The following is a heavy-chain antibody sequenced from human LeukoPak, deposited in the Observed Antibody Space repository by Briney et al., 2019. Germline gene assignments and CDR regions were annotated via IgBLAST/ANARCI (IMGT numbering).Heavy chain of an antibody. CDR3: ARDAITGAPDYFDY. J-gene: IGHJ4*02. CDR2: VSIDGSIT. CDR1: GFTFSSYD. Sequence: GGSLRLSCAGSGFTFSSYDVHWVRQAPGKGLEWVAGVSIDGSITIYADSVKGRFTISRDNYKNTLSLQMNSLRVEDTAVYYCARDAITGAPDYFDYWGQGTLVTVSS. D-gene: IGHD1-14*01. V-gene: IGHV3-30*04.